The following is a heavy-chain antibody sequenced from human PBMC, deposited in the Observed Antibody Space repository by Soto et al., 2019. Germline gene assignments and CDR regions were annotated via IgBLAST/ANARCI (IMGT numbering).Heavy chain of an antibody. V-gene: IGHV1-69*13. CDR1: GGTFSSYA. CDR2: IIPIFGTA. Sequence: SVKVSCKASGGTFSSYAISWVRQAPGQGLEWMGGIIPIFGTANYAQKFQGRVTITADESTSTAYMELSSLRSEDTAVYYCARDYYDSSGYSPYYYYYGMNVWGQGTTVTVSS. J-gene: IGHJ6*02. D-gene: IGHD3-22*01. CDR3: ARDYYDSSGYSPYYYYYGMNV.